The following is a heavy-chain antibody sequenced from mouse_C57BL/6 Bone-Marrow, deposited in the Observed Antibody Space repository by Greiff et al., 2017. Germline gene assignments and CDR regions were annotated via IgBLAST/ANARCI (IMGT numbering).Heavy chain of an antibody. D-gene: IGHD2-4*01. CDR2: IWSGGST. V-gene: IGHV2-2*01. J-gene: IGHJ3*01. CDR1: GFSFTSYG. Sequence: VQLQQSGPGLVQPSQTLSITCTVSGFSFTSYGVHWVRQSPGKGLEWLGVIWSGGSTAYNAAFISRLSISKDNSKSQVFFKMNRLQADDTAIYYCARNDYYDYDEGTWFAYWGQGTLVTVSA. CDR3: ARNDYYDYDEGTWFAY.